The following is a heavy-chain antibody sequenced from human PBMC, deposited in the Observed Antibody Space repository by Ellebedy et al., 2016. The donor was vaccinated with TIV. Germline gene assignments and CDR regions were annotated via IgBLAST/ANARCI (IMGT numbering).Heavy chain of an antibody. V-gene: IGHV3-30*14. D-gene: IGHD3-10*01. J-gene: IGHJ4*02. CDR1: GFSFNSYL. CDR2: LASDGRNK. Sequence: GESLKIPCAASGFSFNSYLMHWVRQAPGKGLEWVAVLASDGRNKYYADSVKGRFTISRDSSKNTLYLQMNNLRVEDTAVYYCAARGDWGQGTLVTVSS. CDR3: AARGD.